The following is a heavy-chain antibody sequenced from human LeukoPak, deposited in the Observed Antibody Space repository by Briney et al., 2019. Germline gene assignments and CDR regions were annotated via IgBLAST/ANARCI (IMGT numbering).Heavy chain of an antibody. D-gene: IGHD2-2*01. Sequence: GSSVKVSCKASGGTFSSYAISWVRQAPGQGLEWMGVIIPIFGTANYAQKFQGRVTITTDESTSTAYMELSSLRSEDTAVYYCARGIVVVPAAIVPYYYYYMDVWGKGTTVTVSS. CDR3: ARGIVVVPAAIVPYYYYYMDV. CDR1: GGTFSSYA. CDR2: IIPIFGTA. V-gene: IGHV1-69*05. J-gene: IGHJ6*03.